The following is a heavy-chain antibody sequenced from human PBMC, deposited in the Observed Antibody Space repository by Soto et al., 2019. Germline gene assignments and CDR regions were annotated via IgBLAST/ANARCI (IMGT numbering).Heavy chain of an antibody. CDR3: ARDGYCRGGSCYSFWFDP. CDR1: GYTFTSYY. J-gene: IGHJ5*02. V-gene: IGHV1-46*03. D-gene: IGHD2-15*01. Sequence: ASVKVSCKASGYTFTSYYMHWVQQAPGQGLEWMGIINPSGGSTSYAQKFQGRVTMTRDTSTSTVFMELSSLRSEDTAVYYCARDGYCRGGSCYSFWFDPWGQGTLVTVSS. CDR2: INPSGGST.